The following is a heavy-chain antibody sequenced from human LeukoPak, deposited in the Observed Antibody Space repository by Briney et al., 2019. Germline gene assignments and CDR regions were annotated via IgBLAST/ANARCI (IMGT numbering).Heavy chain of an antibody. D-gene: IGHD4-17*01. V-gene: IGHV1-8*01. CDR1: GYSFTDFD. J-gene: IGHJ3*02. Sequence: VASVRVSCKSSGYSFTDFDINWVRQAPGQGLEWMGWMNPNTGETGYAQKFQGRVTMTRSTSISTANMDLSSLRSEDTALYFCTTGVGYGKSAPYFDTWGQGTMVTVSS. CDR3: TTGVGYGKSAPYFDT. CDR2: MNPNTGET.